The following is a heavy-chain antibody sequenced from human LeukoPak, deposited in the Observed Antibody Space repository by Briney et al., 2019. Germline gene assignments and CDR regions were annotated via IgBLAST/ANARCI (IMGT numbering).Heavy chain of an antibody. V-gene: IGHV3-23*01. CDR2: ISGNGGST. D-gene: IGHD3-22*01. CDR3: ARDDSSGYSDY. CDR1: GFTFSSYA. Sequence: PGGSLRLSCAASGFTFSSYAMSWVRQAPGKGLEWVSAISGNGGSTFYTDAVKGRFTISRDNSKNTLYLQMNSLRAEDTAVYYCARDDSSGYSDYWGQGTLVTVSS. J-gene: IGHJ4*02.